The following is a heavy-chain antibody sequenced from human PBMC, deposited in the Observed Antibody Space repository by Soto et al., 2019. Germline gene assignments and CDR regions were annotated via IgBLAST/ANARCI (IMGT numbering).Heavy chain of an antibody. Sequence: PSETLSLTYTVSGGSISNGGYYWSWIRQHPGKGLEWIGYIYYSGSTYYNPSLKSRVTISVDTSKNQFSLKLSSVTAADAAVYYCARDPNYSNYVGWFDPWGQGTLVTVSS. CDR3: ARDPNYSNYVGWFDP. V-gene: IGHV4-31*03. CDR1: GGSISNGGYY. D-gene: IGHD4-4*01. CDR2: IYYSGST. J-gene: IGHJ5*02.